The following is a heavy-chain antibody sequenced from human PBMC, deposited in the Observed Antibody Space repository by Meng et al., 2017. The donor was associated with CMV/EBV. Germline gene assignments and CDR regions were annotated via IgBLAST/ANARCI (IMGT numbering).Heavy chain of an antibody. CDR2: IKQDGSEK. V-gene: IGHV3-7*01. J-gene: IGHJ3*02. CDR1: GFTSSSYW. Sequence: GESLKISCAASGFTSSSYWMSWVRQAPGKGLEWVANIKQDGSEKYYVDSVKGRFTISRDNAKNSLYLQMNSLRAEDTAVYYCARDSKTPDAFDIWGQGTMVTVSS. D-gene: IGHD2-2*01. CDR3: ARDSKTPDAFDI.